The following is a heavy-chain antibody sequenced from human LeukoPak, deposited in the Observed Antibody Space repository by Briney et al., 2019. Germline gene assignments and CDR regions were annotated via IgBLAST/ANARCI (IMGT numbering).Heavy chain of an antibody. J-gene: IGHJ4*02. D-gene: IGHD3-22*01. CDR1: GGSIISSSYY. CDR2: IYYSGST. Sequence: SETLSLTCTVSGGSIISSSYYWGWIRQPPGKGLEWLASIYYSGSTYYNPSLKSRVTLSVDTSKNQFSLKLSSVTAADTALYYCARLLYDRSGYYYFGYWGQGTLVTVSS. CDR3: ARLLYDRSGYYYFGY. V-gene: IGHV4-39*01.